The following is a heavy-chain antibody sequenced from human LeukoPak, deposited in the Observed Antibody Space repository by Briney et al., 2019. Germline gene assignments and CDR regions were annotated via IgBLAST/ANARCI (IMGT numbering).Heavy chain of an antibody. CDR2: IYYSGST. CDR3: ARAAPPYYDILTGYYPYNWFDP. CDR1: GVSINTYH. V-gene: IGHV4-59*01. D-gene: IGHD3-9*01. Sequence: SETLSLTCTVSGVSINTYHWGWVRQPPGKGLEWIGYIYYSGSTNYNPSLKSRVTISVDTSKNQFSLKLSSVTAADTAVYYCARAAPPYYDILTGYYPYNWFDPWGQGTLVTVSS. J-gene: IGHJ5*02.